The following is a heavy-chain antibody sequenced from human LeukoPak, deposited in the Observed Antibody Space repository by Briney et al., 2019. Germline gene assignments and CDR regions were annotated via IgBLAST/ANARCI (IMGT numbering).Heavy chain of an antibody. CDR2: FGPEDGET. Sequence: ASVKVSCKVSGYTLTELSMHWVRQAPGKGLEWMGGFGPEDGETIYAQKFQGRVTMTEDTSTDTAYMELSSLRSEDTAVYYCATDSDCSGGSCYDAFDIWGQGTMVTVSS. CDR3: ATDSDCSGGSCYDAFDI. V-gene: IGHV1-24*01. D-gene: IGHD2-15*01. J-gene: IGHJ3*02. CDR1: GYTLTELS.